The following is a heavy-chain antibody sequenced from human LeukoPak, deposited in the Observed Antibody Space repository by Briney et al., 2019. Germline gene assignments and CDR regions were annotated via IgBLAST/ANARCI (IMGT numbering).Heavy chain of an antibody. CDR2: INHSGST. D-gene: IGHD2-2*01. CDR1: GGSFSGYY. V-gene: IGHV4-34*01. J-gene: IGHJ4*02. Sequence: SETLSLTCAVYGGSFSGYYWSWIRQPPGKGLEWIGEINHSGSTNYNPSLKSRVTISVDTSKNQFSLKLSSVTAADTAVYYCARAGARGYQQKGFDYWGQGTLVTVSS. CDR3: ARAGARGYQQKGFDY.